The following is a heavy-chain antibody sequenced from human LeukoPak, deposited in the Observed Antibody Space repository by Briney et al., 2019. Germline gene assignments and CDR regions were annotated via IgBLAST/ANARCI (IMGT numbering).Heavy chain of an antibody. Sequence: GGSLRLSCAASGFTVSSNYMSWVRQAPGKGLEWVSVIYCGGSTYYADSVKGRFTISRDNSKNTLYLQMSSLRAEDTAVYYCASPTGPPYYYYGMDVWGQGTTVTVSS. CDR1: GFTVSSNY. CDR3: ASPTGPPYYYYGMDV. D-gene: IGHD7-27*01. J-gene: IGHJ6*02. CDR2: IYCGGST. V-gene: IGHV3-66*01.